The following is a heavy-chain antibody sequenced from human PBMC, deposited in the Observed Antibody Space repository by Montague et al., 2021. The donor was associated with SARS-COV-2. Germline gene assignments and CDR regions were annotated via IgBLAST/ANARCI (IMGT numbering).Heavy chain of an antibody. CDR3: ARGISSWWAVGH. CDR2: VHYSGGT. CDR1: GVSISTSGYY. Sequence: SETLSLTCSVSGVSISTSGYYWGWVRQSPGKGLGWIGSVHYSGGTNYNPSLESRVTIYVDTSKNMFSLRLRSVTAADTAVYYCARGISSWWAVGHWGQGILVTVSS. D-gene: IGHD6-13*01. V-gene: IGHV4-39*01. J-gene: IGHJ4*02.